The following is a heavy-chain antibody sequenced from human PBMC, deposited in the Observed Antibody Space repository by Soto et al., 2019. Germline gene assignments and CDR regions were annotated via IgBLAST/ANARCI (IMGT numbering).Heavy chain of an antibody. D-gene: IGHD5-18*01. V-gene: IGHV4-34*01. CDR2: INHSGST. CDR3: ARKRGYSYGTNDY. CDR1: GGSFRGYY. Sequence: SETLALTSAVYGGSFRGYYWSWIRQPPGKGLEWIGEINHSGSTNYNPSLKSRVTISVDTSKNQFSLKLSSVTAADTAVYYCARKRGYSYGTNDYWGQGTLVTVSS. J-gene: IGHJ4*02.